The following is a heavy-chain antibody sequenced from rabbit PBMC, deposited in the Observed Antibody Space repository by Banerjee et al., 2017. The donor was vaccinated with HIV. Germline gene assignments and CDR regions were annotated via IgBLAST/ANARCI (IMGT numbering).Heavy chain of an antibody. V-gene: IGHV1S40*01. CDR1: GFSFSSTHY. J-gene: IGHJ4*01. Sequence: QPLEESGGGLVKPEGSLTLTCKASGFSFSSTHYISWVRQAPGKGLEWIACIYAGSSGNTYYASWAKGRFTISKTSSTTVTLQMTSLTAADTATYFCARDLAGVIGWNFKLWGPGTLVTVS. CDR2: IYAGSSGNT. D-gene: IGHD4-1*01. CDR3: ARDLAGVIGWNFKL.